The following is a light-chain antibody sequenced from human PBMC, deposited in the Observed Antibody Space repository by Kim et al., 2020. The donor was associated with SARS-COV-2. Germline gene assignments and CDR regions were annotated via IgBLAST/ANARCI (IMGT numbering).Light chain of an antibody. CDR2: GAS. J-gene: IGKJ1*01. CDR3: QQYGASPWT. V-gene: IGKV3-20*01. CDR1: RRVGNSY. Sequence: SPGENATLTCRASRRVGNSYLVWYQQKPGQAPKLLIYGASSRATGIPDRFSGSWSGTDFTLTISRLEPEDCAVYYCQQYGASPWTFGQGTKVDIK.